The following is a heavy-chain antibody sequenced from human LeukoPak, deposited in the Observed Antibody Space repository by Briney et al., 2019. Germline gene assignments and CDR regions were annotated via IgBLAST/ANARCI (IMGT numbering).Heavy chain of an antibody. Sequence: GASVKVSCKASGYTFTGYYMHWVRQAPGQGLEWMGWINPNSGGTNYAQKFQGRVTMTRDTSISTAYMELSRLRSDDTAVYYCARDGYYYDSSGYYPNWFDPWGQGTLVTVSS. V-gene: IGHV1-2*02. D-gene: IGHD3-22*01. CDR2: INPNSGGT. CDR1: GYTFTGYY. J-gene: IGHJ5*02. CDR3: ARDGYYYDSSGYYPNWFDP.